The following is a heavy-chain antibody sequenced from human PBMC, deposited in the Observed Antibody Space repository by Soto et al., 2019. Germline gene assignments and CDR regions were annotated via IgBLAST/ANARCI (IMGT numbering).Heavy chain of an antibody. CDR2: IYYSGST. Sequence: QVQLQESGRGLVKPSETLSLTCTVSGGSISSYNWSWIRQPPGKGLEWIGYIYYSGSTNYNPSLKSRVTISVDTSKNQISLKLSSVTAADTAVYNCARWLVGRGNWFDPWGQGTLVTVSS. D-gene: IGHD6-19*01. CDR1: GGSISSYN. V-gene: IGHV4-59*01. CDR3: ARWLVGRGNWFDP. J-gene: IGHJ5*02.